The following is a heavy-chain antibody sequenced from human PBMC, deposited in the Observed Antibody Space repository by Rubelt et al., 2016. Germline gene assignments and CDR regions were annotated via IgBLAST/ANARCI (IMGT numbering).Heavy chain of an antibody. Sequence: QVQLVESGGGVVQPGRSLRLSCAASGFTFSSYAMHWVRQAPGKGLEWVAVISYDGSNKYYADSVTGRFTISRDNSKNTLYLQMNSLRAEDTAVYYCAREITPADLDWGQGTLVTVSS. D-gene: IGHD2-2*01. CDR2: ISYDGSNK. CDR3: AREITPADLD. V-gene: IGHV3-30*04. J-gene: IGHJ4*02. CDR1: GFTFSSYA.